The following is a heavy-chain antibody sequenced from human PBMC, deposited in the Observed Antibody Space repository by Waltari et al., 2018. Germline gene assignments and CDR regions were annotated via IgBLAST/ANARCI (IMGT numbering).Heavy chain of an antibody. J-gene: IGHJ4*02. CDR1: GFTFSDYG. Sequence: QVQLVESGGGVVQSGGSLRLSCAASGFTFSDYGMHWVRQAPGKGLGWGAFIRYDGNNKYYADAVKGRFTISRDNSKNTLYLQMDSLRVEDTAVYYCAKEDGVGPTTTSFNYWGQGTLVTVSS. CDR2: IRYDGNNK. V-gene: IGHV3-30*02. D-gene: IGHD1-26*01. CDR3: AKEDGVGPTTTSFNY.